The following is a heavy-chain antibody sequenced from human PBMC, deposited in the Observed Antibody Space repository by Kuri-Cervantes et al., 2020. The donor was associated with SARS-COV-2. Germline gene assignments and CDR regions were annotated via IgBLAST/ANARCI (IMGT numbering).Heavy chain of an antibody. CDR1: GFTVNTYS. CDR2: ISSSSRPI. V-gene: IGHV3-48*01. CDR3: VREGFGSFPHNYGMDV. J-gene: IGHJ6*02. Sequence: LTCAASGFTVNTYSMNWVRQVPGKGLEWLSYISSSSRPIFYADSVKDRLTISRDNVENSLYLQMNILRPQDTAVYYCVREGFGSFPHNYGMDVWGQGTTVTVSS. D-gene: IGHD6-13*01.